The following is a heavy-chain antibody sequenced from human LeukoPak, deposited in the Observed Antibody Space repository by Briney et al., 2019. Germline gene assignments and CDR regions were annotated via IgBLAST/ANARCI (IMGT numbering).Heavy chain of an antibody. CDR3: ARTRRQQQLNWFDP. V-gene: IGHV1-69*13. D-gene: IGHD6-13*01. J-gene: IGHJ5*02. CDR1: GGTFSSYA. CDR2: IIPIFGTA. Sequence: SVKVSCKASGGTFSSYAISWVRQAPGQGLEWMGGIIPIFGTANYAQKFQGRVTITADESTSTAYMELRSLRSDDTAVYYCARTRRQQQLNWFDPWGQGTLVTVSS.